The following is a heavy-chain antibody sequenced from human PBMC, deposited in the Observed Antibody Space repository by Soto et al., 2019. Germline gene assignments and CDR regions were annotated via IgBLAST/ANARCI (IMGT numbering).Heavy chain of an antibody. CDR1: GFTFDDYA. D-gene: IGHD6-19*01. CDR2: TSWNSGSI. J-gene: IGHJ4*02. V-gene: IGHV3-9*01. CDR3: AKDIGGAVAGTGFDF. Sequence: VQLVESGGGFVQPGRSLRLSCAASGFTFDDYAMHWVRQAPGRGLEWVSGTSWNSGSIAYADSVRGRFTISRDNAKNSLYLQMNSLRAEDTAFYYCAKDIGGAVAGTGFDFWGQGTLVTVSS.